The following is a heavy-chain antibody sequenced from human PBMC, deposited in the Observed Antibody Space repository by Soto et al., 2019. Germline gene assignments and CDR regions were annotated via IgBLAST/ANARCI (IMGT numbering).Heavy chain of an antibody. J-gene: IGHJ5*02. CDR1: GDSVSSNSAA. CDR3: AREEVSPDQHNWFDP. CDR2: TYYRSKWYN. V-gene: IGHV6-1*01. Sequence: PAQTLSLTCAISGDSVSSNSAAWNWIRQSPSRGLEWLGRTYYRSKWYNDYAVSVKSRITINPDTSKNQFSLQLNSVTPEDTAVYYCAREEVSPDQHNWFDPSGQGALFTVSS.